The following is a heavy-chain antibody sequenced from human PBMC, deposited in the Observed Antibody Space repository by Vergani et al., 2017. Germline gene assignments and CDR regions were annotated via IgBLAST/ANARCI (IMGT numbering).Heavy chain of an antibody. CDR1: GFSFRNAW. Sequence: EVQLVESGGGIVKPGGSLRLSCVASGFSFRNAWMNWVRRTPGKGLEWVGRINSTFDRGKTDYASAVKGRFTISRDDSKNTLFLQMNGLKTEDIGVYYCTTDPRYCGDGSCYWLRDHHYYGMDVWGQGTTVTVSS. J-gene: IGHJ6*02. V-gene: IGHV3-15*07. CDR2: INSTFDRGKT. D-gene: IGHD2-21*01. CDR3: TTDPRYCGDGSCYWLRDHHYYGMDV.